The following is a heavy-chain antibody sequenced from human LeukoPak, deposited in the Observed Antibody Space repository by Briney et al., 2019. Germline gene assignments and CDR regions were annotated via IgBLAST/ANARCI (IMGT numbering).Heavy chain of an antibody. Sequence: ASVKVSCKVSGYTLTELSMHWVRQAPGKGLEWMGGFDPEDGETIYAQKFQGRVTMTEDTSTDTAYMELSSLRSEDTAVYYCATRWVTIFGVEHWYYMDVWGKGTTVTVSS. D-gene: IGHD3-3*01. CDR3: ATRWVTIFGVEHWYYMDV. CDR1: GYTLTELS. J-gene: IGHJ6*03. CDR2: FDPEDGET. V-gene: IGHV1-24*01.